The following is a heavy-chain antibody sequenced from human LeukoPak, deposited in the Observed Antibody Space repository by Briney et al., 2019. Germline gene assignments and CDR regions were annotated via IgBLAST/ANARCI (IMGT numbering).Heavy chain of an antibody. V-gene: IGHV1-24*01. D-gene: IGHD3-10*01. CDR3: ATGVTMVRGVITPPGDY. J-gene: IGHJ4*02. Sequence: ASVKVSCKVSGYTLTELSMHWVRQAPGKGLEWTGGFDPEDGETIYAQKFQGRVTMTEDTSTDTAYMELSSLKSEDTAVYYCATGVTMVRGVITPPGDYWGQGTLVTVSS. CDR2: FDPEDGET. CDR1: GYTLTELS.